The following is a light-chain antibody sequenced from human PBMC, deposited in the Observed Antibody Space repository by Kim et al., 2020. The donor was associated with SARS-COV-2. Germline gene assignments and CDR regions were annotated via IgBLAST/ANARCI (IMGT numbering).Light chain of an antibody. Sequence: STGESATLSCRASQSVSSSYLAWYQQKPGQAPRLLIYGASSRATAIPDRFSGSGSGTDFTLTISRLEPEDFAVYYCQQYGSSPPYTFGQGTKLEI. CDR2: GAS. J-gene: IGKJ2*01. V-gene: IGKV3-20*01. CDR1: QSVSSSY. CDR3: QQYGSSPPYT.